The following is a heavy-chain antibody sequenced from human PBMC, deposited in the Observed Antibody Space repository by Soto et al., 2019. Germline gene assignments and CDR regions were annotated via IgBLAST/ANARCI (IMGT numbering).Heavy chain of an antibody. V-gene: IGHV4-30-4*01. CDR1: GDSITDGDYY. CDR2: IYYNGII. CDR3: ARGIQEGFDP. D-gene: IGHD5-18*01. Sequence: QVSLQESGPGLVKPSQTLSLSCTVSGDSITDGDYYWSWIRQPPGKDPEGIAYIYYNGIIHYNPSLKSPVTISLDTSKNQFSLTTTSVTDADTAVYSCARGIQEGFDPWGQGTLVTVSS. J-gene: IGHJ5*02.